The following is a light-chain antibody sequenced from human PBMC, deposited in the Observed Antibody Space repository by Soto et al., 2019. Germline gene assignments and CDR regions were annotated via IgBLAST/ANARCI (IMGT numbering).Light chain of an antibody. CDR1: RSNIGTKT. CDR2: GSN. J-gene: IGLJ1*01. CDR3: AAWDDSLNGYL. V-gene: IGLV1-44*01. Sequence: QSVLTQPPSASGTPGQRVTISCSGSRSNIGTKTVNWYQHRPGTAPKLLIYGSNLRPSGVPDRFSGSKSGTSASLAISGLQSEDEADYYCAAWDDSLNGYLFGTGTKVTVL.